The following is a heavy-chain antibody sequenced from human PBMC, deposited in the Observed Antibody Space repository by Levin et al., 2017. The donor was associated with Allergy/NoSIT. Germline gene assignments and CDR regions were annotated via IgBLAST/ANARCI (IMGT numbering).Heavy chain of an antibody. Sequence: QTLSLTCTFSGFSLTDGGMCVTWLRQPPGKALEWLALIDWGDDKYFNTSLKTRLTISKDTSTNQVVLTMTNVDPVDTATYYCARLSYNWDQSYYAFDVWGQGTTVTVS. J-gene: IGHJ6*02. CDR1: GFSLTDGGMC. V-gene: IGHV2-70*01. CDR3: ARLSYNWDQSYYAFDV. CDR2: IDWGDDK. D-gene: IGHD1-20*01.